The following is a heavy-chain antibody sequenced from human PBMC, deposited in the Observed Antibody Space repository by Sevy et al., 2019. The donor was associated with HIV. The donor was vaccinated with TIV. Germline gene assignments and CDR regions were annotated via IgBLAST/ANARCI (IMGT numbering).Heavy chain of an antibody. CDR3: ARDGGTMTTPGHFDY. CDR2: IFHTWST. D-gene: IGHD1-1*01. J-gene: IGHJ4*02. V-gene: IGHV4-30-2*01. CDR1: GGSISSGAYS. Sequence: SETLSLTCGVSGGSISSGAYSWNWIRQPPGKGLEWIGYIFHTWSTYYNPSLKSRLTISVDRSKNQFSLKMTSVTAADTAMYYCARDGGTMTTPGHFDYWGQGFLVTVSS.